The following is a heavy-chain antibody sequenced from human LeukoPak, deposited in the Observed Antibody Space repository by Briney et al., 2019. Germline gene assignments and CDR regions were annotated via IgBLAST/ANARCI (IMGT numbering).Heavy chain of an antibody. CDR2: INWNGGST. CDR3: ARVRHPSYYYYMDV. J-gene: IGHJ6*03. V-gene: IGHV3-20*04. Sequence: PGGSLRLSCAASGFTFDDYGMSWVRQAPGKGLEWVSGINWNGGSTGYADSVKGRFTISRDNAKNSLYLQMNSLRAEDTALYYCARVRHPSYYYYMDVWGKGTTVTVSS. CDR1: GFTFDDYG.